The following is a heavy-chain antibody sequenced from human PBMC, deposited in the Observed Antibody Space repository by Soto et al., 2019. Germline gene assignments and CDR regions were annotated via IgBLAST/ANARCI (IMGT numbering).Heavy chain of an antibody. Sequence: QVQLVESGGGVVQPGRSLRLSCAASGFTFSSYGMHWVRQAPGKGLEWVAVIWYDGSNKYFADSVKGRFTISRDNSKNPLYLQMNSLRAEDTAVYYCARELNTVTTRDAFDIWGQGTIVTVSS. J-gene: IGHJ3*02. CDR2: IWYDGSNK. V-gene: IGHV3-33*01. CDR3: ARELNTVTTRDAFDI. D-gene: IGHD4-17*01. CDR1: GFTFSSYG.